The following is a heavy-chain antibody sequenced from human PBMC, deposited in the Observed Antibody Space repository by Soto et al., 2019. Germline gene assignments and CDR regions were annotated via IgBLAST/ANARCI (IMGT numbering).Heavy chain of an antibody. J-gene: IGHJ6*02. Sequence: ASETLSLTCTLSGASISSISYYWGLIRQPPGKGLEGIGSIYYSGSTYYNPSLKSRVTISVDTSKNQFSLKLSSVTAADTAVYYCARQEGRTYYDFWSGYLPRMDVWGQGTTVT. CDR1: GASISSISYY. CDR2: IYYSGST. V-gene: IGHV4-39*01. D-gene: IGHD3-3*01. CDR3: ARQEGRTYYDFWSGYLPRMDV.